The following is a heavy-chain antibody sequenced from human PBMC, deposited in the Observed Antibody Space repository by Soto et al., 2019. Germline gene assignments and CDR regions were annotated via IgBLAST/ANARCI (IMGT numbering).Heavy chain of an antibody. J-gene: IGHJ5*02. CDR2: INPSGGST. Sequence: ASVKVSCKASGYTFTGYYMHWARQAPGQGLEWMGIINPSGGSTSYAQKFQGRVTMTRDTSTSTVYMELSSLRSEDTAVYYCAREGLNVVVPAAIGGPDPWGQGTLVTVSS. D-gene: IGHD2-2*02. V-gene: IGHV1-46*01. CDR1: GYTFTGYY. CDR3: AREGLNVVVPAAIGGPDP.